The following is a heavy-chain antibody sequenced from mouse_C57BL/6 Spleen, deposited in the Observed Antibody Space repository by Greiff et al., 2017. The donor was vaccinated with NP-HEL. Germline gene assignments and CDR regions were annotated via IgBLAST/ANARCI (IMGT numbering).Heavy chain of an antibody. Sequence: VQLQQSGAELVRPGTSVKVSCKASGYAFTNYLIEWVKQRPGQGLEWIGVINPGSGGTNYNEKFKGKATLTADKSSSTAYMQLSSLTSEDSAVYFCARGGLWDGGYYFDYWGQGTTLTVSS. J-gene: IGHJ2*01. V-gene: IGHV1-54*01. CDR2: INPGSGGT. CDR3: ARGGLWDGGYYFDY. CDR1: GYAFTNYL. D-gene: IGHD4-1*01.